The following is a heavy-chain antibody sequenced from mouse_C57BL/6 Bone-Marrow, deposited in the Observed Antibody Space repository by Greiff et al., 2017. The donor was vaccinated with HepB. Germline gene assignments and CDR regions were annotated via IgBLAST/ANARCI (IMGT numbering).Heavy chain of an antibody. Sequence: VQLKQSGAELVRPGASVKLSCTASGFNIKDDYMHWVKQRPEQGLEWIGWIDPENGDTEYATKFQGTATITADTASNTAYMHLSSLTSEDTAVYYCTTGRGYDPFAYWGQGTLVTVSA. D-gene: IGHD2-3*01. V-gene: IGHV14-4*01. J-gene: IGHJ3*01. CDR2: IDPENGDT. CDR1: GFNIKDDY. CDR3: TTGRGYDPFAY.